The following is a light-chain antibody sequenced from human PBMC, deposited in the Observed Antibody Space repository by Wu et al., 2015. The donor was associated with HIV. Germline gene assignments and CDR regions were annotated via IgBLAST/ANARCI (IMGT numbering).Light chain of an antibody. CDR3: QQRSNWPPYT. CDR2: DAS. CDR1: QSVNSY. V-gene: IGKV3-11*01. Sequence: EIVLTQSPATLSLSPGERATLSCRASQSVNSYLAWFQQKPGQAPSLLIYDASNRATGIPARFSGSGSGTDFTLTISSLEPEDFAVYYCQQRSNWPPYTFGQGTKLEIK. J-gene: IGKJ2*01.